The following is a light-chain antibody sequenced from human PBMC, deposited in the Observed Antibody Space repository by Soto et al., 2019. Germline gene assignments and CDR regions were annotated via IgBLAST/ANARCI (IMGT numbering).Light chain of an antibody. V-gene: IGLV1-40*01. Sequence: QSVLTQPPSVSGAPGQRVTISCTGTGSNIGADFDVHWYQQLPSTAPKLLIYGNYNRPSGVPDRFSASKSGPSASLAIAGLQAEDEADYYCQSDDNSLSGVVFGGGTKLTVL. CDR3: QSDDNSLSGVV. CDR2: GNY. CDR1: GSNIGADFD. J-gene: IGLJ2*01.